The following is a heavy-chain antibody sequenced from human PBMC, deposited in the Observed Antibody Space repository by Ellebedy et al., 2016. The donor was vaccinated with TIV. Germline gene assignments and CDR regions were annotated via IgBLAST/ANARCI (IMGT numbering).Heavy chain of an antibody. CDR3: AQRANCGGDCFAFDS. J-gene: IGHJ4*02. Sequence: SVKVSCXASGYIVTNYAINWVRQAPGQGLEWMGGFSPLFGMGNYAQKFQGRISITEDKSTTTTHLELSSLTSEDTAIYYCAQRANCGGDCFAFDSWGQGTLITVAS. D-gene: IGHD2-21*01. CDR1: GYIVTNYA. CDR2: FSPLFGMG. V-gene: IGHV1-69*10.